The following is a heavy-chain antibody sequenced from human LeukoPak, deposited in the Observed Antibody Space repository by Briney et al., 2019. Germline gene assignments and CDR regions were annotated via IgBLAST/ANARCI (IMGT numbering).Heavy chain of an antibody. CDR2: TYYRAKWYN. V-gene: IGHV6-1*01. J-gene: IGHJ5*02. CDR1: GDSVSSNSAV. Sequence: SQTLSLTCAISGDSVSSNSAVWNWIRQSPSRGLEWLGRTYYRAKWYNEYAVSVKSRATINPDTSKNQFSLQLNSVTPEDTAVYYWSDGPAAAGLRTWGQGTLVTVSS. CDR3: SDGPAAAGLRT. D-gene: IGHD6-13*01.